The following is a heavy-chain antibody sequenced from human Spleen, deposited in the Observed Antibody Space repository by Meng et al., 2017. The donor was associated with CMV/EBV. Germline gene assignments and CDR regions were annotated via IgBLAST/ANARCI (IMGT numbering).Heavy chain of an antibody. Sequence: SCAASGFTFSRFWMHWVRQAPGKGLVWVPHINSDDSNTNYADSVKGRFTISRDNAKNTLYLQMNSLRAEDTAVYYCARELRLRGMDVWGQGTTVTVSS. CDR1: GFTFSRFW. D-gene: IGHD4-17*01. CDR2: INSDDSNT. CDR3: ARELRLRGMDV. J-gene: IGHJ6*02. V-gene: IGHV3-74*01.